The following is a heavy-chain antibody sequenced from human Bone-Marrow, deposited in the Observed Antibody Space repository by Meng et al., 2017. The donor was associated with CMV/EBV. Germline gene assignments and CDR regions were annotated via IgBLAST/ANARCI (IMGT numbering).Heavy chain of an antibody. CDR1: GYTFTSYD. Sequence: QGEQVQYGAEVKKPGASVKVSCKAFGYTFTSYDINSVRQAAGQGLEWMGWMNPNSGNTDYAQKFQGRVTMTRNISKSTAYMDLSSLRSEDTAVYYCATGVADFEYWGQGTLVTVSS. D-gene: IGHD6-19*01. V-gene: IGHV1-8*01. CDR3: ATGVADFEY. J-gene: IGHJ4*02. CDR2: MNPNSGNT.